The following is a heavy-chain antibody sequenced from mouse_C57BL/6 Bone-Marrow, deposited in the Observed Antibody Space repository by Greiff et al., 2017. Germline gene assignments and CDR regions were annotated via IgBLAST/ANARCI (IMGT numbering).Heavy chain of an antibody. CDR1: GYSITRGYY. Sequence: EVKLMESGPGLVKPSQSLSLTCSVTGYSITRGYYWNWIRQFPGNKLEWMGYISYDGSNNSNPSLKNRISITRDTSKNQFFMKLNSVTTEDTATDYCARGDITTVVAVYYYAMDYWGQGTSVTVSS. CDR2: ISYDGSN. D-gene: IGHD1-1*01. V-gene: IGHV3-6*01. J-gene: IGHJ4*01. CDR3: ARGDITTVVAVYYYAMDY.